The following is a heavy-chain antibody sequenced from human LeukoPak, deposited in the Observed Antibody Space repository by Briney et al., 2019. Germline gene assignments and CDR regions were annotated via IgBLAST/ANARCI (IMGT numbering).Heavy chain of an antibody. CDR1: GFTFSSYA. Sequence: PGGSLRLSCAASGFTFSSYAMSWVRQAPGKGLEWVSAISGSGGSTYYADSVKGRFTISRDNSKNTLYLQMNSLRAEDTAVYYCAKDLGYTAMGRAEYFQHWGQGTLVTVSS. CDR3: AKDLGYTAMGRAEYFQH. D-gene: IGHD5-18*01. J-gene: IGHJ1*01. V-gene: IGHV3-23*01. CDR2: ISGSGGST.